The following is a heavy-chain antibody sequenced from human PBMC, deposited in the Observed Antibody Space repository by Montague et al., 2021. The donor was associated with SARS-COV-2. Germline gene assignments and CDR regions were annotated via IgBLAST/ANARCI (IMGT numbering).Heavy chain of an antibody. V-gene: IGHV4-31*03. CDR2: IYYTGST. Sequence: LVNPTQTLSLTCTVSGGSISGDNYYWTWIRQHPGKGLEWIAYIYYTGSTYYNPSLQSRLRTSLDTSKNQFSLTLTSVTAADTAIYYCARNRGWGSRGAGYIDLWGRGTLVTVSS. CDR1: GGSISGDNYY. J-gene: IGHJ2*01. D-gene: IGHD7-27*01. CDR3: ARNRGWGSRGAGYIDL.